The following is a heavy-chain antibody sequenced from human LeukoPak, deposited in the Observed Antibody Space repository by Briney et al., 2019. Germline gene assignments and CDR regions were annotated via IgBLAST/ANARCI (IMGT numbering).Heavy chain of an antibody. Sequence: AGGSLRLSCAASGFTFSSYGMHWVRQAPGKGLEWVAVISYDGSSKYYADSVKGRFTISRDNSKNTLYLQMNSLRAEDTAVYYCAKDGSSWPLYYFDYWGQGTLVTVSS. CDR3: AKDGSSWPLYYFDY. D-gene: IGHD6-13*01. CDR1: GFTFSSYG. CDR2: ISYDGSSK. V-gene: IGHV3-30*18. J-gene: IGHJ4*02.